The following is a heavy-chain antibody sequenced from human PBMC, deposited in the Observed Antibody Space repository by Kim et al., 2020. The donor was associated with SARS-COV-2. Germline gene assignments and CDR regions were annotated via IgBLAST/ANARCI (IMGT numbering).Heavy chain of an antibody. CDR2: YSGST. Sequence: YSGSTKYNPSLKSRVTISLDTSKNQFSLKLTSVTAADTAVYYCATTDGYWGQGTLVTVSS. CDR3: ATTDGY. J-gene: IGHJ4*02. V-gene: IGHV4-34*01.